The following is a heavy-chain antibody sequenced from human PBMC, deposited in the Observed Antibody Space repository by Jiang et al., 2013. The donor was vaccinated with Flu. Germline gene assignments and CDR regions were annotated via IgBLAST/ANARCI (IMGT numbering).Heavy chain of an antibody. CDR1: GGSISSSSYY. V-gene: IGHV4-39*01. CDR2: IYYSGST. D-gene: IGHD6-19*01. CDR3: YRRLAVAGTSGYFDY. Sequence: GPGLVKPSETLSLTCTVSGGSISSSSYYWGWIRQPPGKGLEWIGSIYYSGSTYYNPSLKSRVTISVDTSKNQFSLKLSSVTAADTAVYYCYRRLAVAGTSGYFDYWGQGTLVTVSS. J-gene: IGHJ4*02.